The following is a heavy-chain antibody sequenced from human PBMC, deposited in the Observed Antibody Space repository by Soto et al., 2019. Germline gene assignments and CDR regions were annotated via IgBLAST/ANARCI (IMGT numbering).Heavy chain of an antibody. V-gene: IGHV1-69*01. CDR1: EGTFNSHV. CDR3: ARGGTLYESSQKYYQYGLDV. D-gene: IGHD2-15*01. J-gene: IGHJ6*02. CDR2: ILPLFGTT. Sequence: QVQLVQSRSEVKKPGSSVRVSCRASEGTFNSHVVSWVRQAPGQGLQWMGGILPLFGTTNYAHQVEGRVTITADSATATSFLELSGLTPGDTAVYYCARGGTLYESSQKYYQYGLDVWGQGTPVIVSS.